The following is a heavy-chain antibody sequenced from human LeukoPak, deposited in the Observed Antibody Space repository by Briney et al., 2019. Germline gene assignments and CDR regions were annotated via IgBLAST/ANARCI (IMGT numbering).Heavy chain of an antibody. V-gene: IGHV1-69*06. Sequence: GASVKVSCKASGGTFSSYAISWVRQAPGQGLEWMGGIIPIFGTANYAQKFQGRVTITADKSTSTAYMELGSLRSEDTAVYYCARTGTYDAFDIWGQGTMVTVSS. CDR2: IIPIFGTA. J-gene: IGHJ3*02. CDR3: ARTGTYDAFDI. CDR1: GGTFSSYA. D-gene: IGHD1/OR15-1a*01.